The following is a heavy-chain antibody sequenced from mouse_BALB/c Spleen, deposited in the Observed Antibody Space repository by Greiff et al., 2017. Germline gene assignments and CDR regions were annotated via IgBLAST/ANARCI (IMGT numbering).Heavy chain of an antibody. J-gene: IGHJ3*01. CDR2: IYPGGGST. Sequence: KQPGSELVRPGASVKLSCKASGYTFTSYWMHWVKQRHGQGLEWIGNIYPGGGSTNYDEKFKSKGTLTVDTSSSTAYMHLSSLTSEDSAVYYCTRSNYYGSSYGFAYWGQGTLVTVSA. CDR1: GYTFTSYW. D-gene: IGHD1-1*01. CDR3: TRSNYYGSSYGFAY. V-gene: IGHV1S22*01.